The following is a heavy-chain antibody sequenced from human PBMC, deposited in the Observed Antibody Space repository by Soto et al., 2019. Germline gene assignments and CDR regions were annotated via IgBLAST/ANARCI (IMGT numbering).Heavy chain of an antibody. CDR1: GFTFSSYG. V-gene: IGHV3-30*18. CDR3: AKAAGPWY. J-gene: IGHJ4*02. D-gene: IGHD6-19*01. Sequence: QVRLVESGGGVVQPGRSLRLSCAASGFTFSSYGMHWVRPAPGKGLEWVAVISYDGSNKYYADSVKGRFTISRDNSKNTQYLQMNSLRAEDTAVYYCAKAAGPWYWGQGTLVTVSS. CDR2: ISYDGSNK.